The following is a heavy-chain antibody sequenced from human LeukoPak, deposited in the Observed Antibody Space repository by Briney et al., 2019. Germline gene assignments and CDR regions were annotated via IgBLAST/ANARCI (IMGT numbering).Heavy chain of an antibody. D-gene: IGHD3-22*01. J-gene: IGHJ4*02. CDR1: GYTFTSYA. CDR3: ASYDSSGYYLPPLD. Sequence: GASVKVSCKASGYTFTSYATQWVRQAPGQRLEWMGWINAGNGNTKYSQKFQGRVTITRDTSASTAYMELSSLRSEDTAVYYCASYDSSGYYLPPLDWGQGTLVTVSS. V-gene: IGHV1-3*01. CDR2: INAGNGNT.